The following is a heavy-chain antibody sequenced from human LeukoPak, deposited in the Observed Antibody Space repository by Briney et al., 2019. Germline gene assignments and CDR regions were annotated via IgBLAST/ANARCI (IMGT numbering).Heavy chain of an antibody. Sequence: GESLKITCKASGYSFINYWIGLVRQMPGKGLEWMGIIYPDDSDTRYSPSFQGQVTISADRSISTTYLQWSSLRASDTAMYYCARRTGFFDYWGQGTLVTVSS. V-gene: IGHV5-51*01. CDR2: IYPDDSDT. D-gene: IGHD1-14*01. J-gene: IGHJ4*02. CDR1: GYSFINYW. CDR3: ARRTGFFDY.